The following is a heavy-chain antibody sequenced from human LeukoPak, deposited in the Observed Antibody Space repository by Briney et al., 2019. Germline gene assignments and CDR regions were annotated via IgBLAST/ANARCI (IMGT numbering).Heavy chain of an antibody. D-gene: IGHD3-10*01. CDR1: GFTVSSNY. J-gene: IGHJ4*02. CDR3: ARDNRARYYGFDY. Sequence: PGGSLRLSCAASGFTVSSNYMSWVRQAPGKGLEWVSVICSGGSTYYADSVKGRFTISRDNSKNTLYLQMNSLRAEDTAMYYCARDNRARYYGFDYWGQGTLVTVSS. V-gene: IGHV3-66*02. CDR2: ICSGGST.